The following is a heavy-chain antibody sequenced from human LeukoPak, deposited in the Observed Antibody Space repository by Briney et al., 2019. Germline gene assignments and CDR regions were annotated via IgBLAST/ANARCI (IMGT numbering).Heavy chain of an antibody. CDR2: IKSKSSGETT. CDR1: GFTFSNDW. Sequence: PGGSLRLSCAASGFTFSNDWMSWVRQAPGKGLEWVGRIKSKSSGETTDYAAPVKGRFTISRDDSRNTLYLQMNSLKTEDTAVYYCTVIRGWGSASYVDYWGQGTLVTVSS. J-gene: IGHJ4*02. D-gene: IGHD3-10*01. V-gene: IGHV3-15*01. CDR3: TVIRGWGSASYVDY.